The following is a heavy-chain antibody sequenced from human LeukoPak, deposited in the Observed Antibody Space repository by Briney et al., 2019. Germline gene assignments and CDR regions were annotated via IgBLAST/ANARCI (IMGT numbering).Heavy chain of an antibody. CDR1: GFTFSSYA. V-gene: IGHV3-23*01. CDR2: ISGSGGST. J-gene: IGHJ4*02. D-gene: IGHD1-26*01. Sequence: GGSLRRYAAASGFTFSSYAMSWVRQGPGNGREWGSAISGSGGSTYYADSVKGRFTISRDNSKNTLYLQMNSLRAEDTAVYYCAKSVGGATTRGLDYWGQGTLVTVSS. CDR3: AKSVGGATTRGLDY.